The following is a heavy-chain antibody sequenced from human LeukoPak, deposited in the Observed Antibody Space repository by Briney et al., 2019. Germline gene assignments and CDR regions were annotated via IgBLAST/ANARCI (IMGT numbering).Heavy chain of an antibody. CDR1: GFTFSSYA. V-gene: IGHV3-23*01. Sequence: GGSLRLSCAASGFTFSSYAMSWVRQAPGKGLEWVSAISGSGGSTYYADSVKGRFTISRDNSKNTLYLQMNSLRAEDTAVYYCAKHPYGSGSYDAQNNYWGQGTLVTVSS. J-gene: IGHJ4*02. CDR2: ISGSGGST. D-gene: IGHD3-10*01. CDR3: AKHPYGSGSYDAQNNY.